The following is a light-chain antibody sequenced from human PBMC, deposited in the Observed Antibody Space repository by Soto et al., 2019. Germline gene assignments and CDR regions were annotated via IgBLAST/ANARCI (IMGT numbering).Light chain of an antibody. CDR3: SSYTSSSTYV. CDR1: SSGVGGYNY. J-gene: IGLJ1*01. Sequence: QSVLTQPASVSGSPGQSITISCTGTSSGVGGYNYVSWYQQHPGKAPKLMIYDVSSRPSGVSNRSSGSKSGNTASLTISGLKAEDEADYHCSSYTSSSTYVFGTGTKVTVL. CDR2: DVS. V-gene: IGLV2-14*01.